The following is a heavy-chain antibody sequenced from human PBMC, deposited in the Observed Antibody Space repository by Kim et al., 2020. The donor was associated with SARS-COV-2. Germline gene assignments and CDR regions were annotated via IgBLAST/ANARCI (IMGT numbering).Heavy chain of an antibody. V-gene: IGHV3-48*04. Sequence: GGSLRLSCAASGFTFSSYSMNWVRQAPGKGLEWVSYISSSSSTIYYADSVKGRFTISRDNAKNSLYLQMNSLRAEDTAVYYCARGISGWYFDLWGRGTLVTVSS. CDR2: ISSSSSTI. CDR3: ARGISGWYFDL. J-gene: IGHJ2*01. D-gene: IGHD3-10*01. CDR1: GFTFSSYS.